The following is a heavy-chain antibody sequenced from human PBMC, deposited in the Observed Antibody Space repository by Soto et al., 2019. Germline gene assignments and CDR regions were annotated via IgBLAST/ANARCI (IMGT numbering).Heavy chain of an antibody. CDR3: ARENNRYFDRPHFDY. Sequence: GGSLRLSCAASGFTFTRYAMSWVRLAPGKGLQWLSEISGSGTSTYYADSVKGRFTISRDNSKNTLYLQMNSLRAEDTAVYYCARENNRYFDRPHFDYWGQGTLVTVS. D-gene: IGHD3-9*01. V-gene: IGHV3-23*01. CDR1: GFTFTRYA. CDR2: ISGSGTST. J-gene: IGHJ4*02.